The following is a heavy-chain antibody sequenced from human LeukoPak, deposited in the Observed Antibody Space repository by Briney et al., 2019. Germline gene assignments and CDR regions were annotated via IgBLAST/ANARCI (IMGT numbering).Heavy chain of an antibody. CDR3: ARDYGSGFDP. CDR1: GGSIGSFY. CDR2: VRYSGST. D-gene: IGHD3-10*01. J-gene: IGHJ5*02. Sequence: SETLSLTCTVSGGSIGSFYWTWIRQPPGMGLEWIGYVRYSGSTNYIPSLKSRVTISIDTSKNQFSLRLSSVTAADTAVYYCARDYGSGFDPWGQGTLVTVSS. V-gene: IGHV4-59*01.